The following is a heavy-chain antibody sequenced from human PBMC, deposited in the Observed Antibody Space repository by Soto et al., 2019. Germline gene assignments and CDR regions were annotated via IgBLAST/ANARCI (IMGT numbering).Heavy chain of an antibody. CDR3: ARTFGSGSYRLHY. V-gene: IGHV4-31*03. Sequence: QVQLVESGPGLVKPSQTLSLTCTVSGGSIISSGHYWSWIRQRPGQGLEWIGRLYTVGAPSYNPSLKSRLTLSFDTSTNQFFLNLTSVTAADTAVYSCARTFGSGSYRLHYWGLGTLVAVSS. D-gene: IGHD3-16*01. CDR2: LYTVGAP. J-gene: IGHJ4*02. CDR1: GGSIISSGHY.